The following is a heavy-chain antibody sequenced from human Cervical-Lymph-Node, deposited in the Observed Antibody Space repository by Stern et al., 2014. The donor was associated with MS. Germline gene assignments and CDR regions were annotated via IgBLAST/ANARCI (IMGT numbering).Heavy chain of an antibody. CDR1: GFTFGADF. CDR3: ASEKCTSASCFLS. J-gene: IGHJ4*02. Sequence: VQLVASGGGLVKPGGSLRLSCAASGFTFGADFMTWIRQAPGKGLEWVSYISSSGSTVHYADSVKGRFTISRDNANNSLYLQMNSLRAEDTAVYYCASEKCTSASCFLSWGQGALVTVSS. V-gene: IGHV3-11*01. D-gene: IGHD2-8*02. CDR2: ISSSGSTV.